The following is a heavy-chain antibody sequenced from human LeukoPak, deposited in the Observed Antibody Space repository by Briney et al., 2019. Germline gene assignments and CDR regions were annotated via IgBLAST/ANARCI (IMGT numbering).Heavy chain of an antibody. CDR3: VREGRGIVGASAY. J-gene: IGHJ4*02. V-gene: IGHV3-23*01. CDR2: IIGSGRTT. D-gene: IGHD1-26*01. CDR1: GFTFSSYG. Sequence: PGRSLRLSCAASGFTFSSYGMHWVRQAPGKGLEWVASIIGSGRTTKYADVVKGRFTISRDNSRNSLYLQMTSLIADDTAVYYCVREGRGIVGASAYWGRGTLVAVSS.